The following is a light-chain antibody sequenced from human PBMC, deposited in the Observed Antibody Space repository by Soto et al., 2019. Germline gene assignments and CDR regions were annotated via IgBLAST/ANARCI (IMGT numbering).Light chain of an antibody. CDR1: QSVSSSY. Sequence: EIVLTQSPGTLSLSPGERANLSCRASQSVSSSYLAWYQQKPGQAPSLLIYDASSRATGIPDRFSGSGSGTDFTLTISRLGPEDFAVYYCQQYGSSPPTFGQGTKVEIK. CDR2: DAS. J-gene: IGKJ1*01. V-gene: IGKV3-20*01. CDR3: QQYGSSPPT.